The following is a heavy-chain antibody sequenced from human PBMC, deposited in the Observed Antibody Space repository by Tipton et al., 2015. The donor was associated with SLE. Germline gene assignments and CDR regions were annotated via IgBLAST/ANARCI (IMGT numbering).Heavy chain of an antibody. Sequence: TLSLTCAVYGGSFSDYYWSWIRQPPGKGLEWIGYIYYSGSTYYNPSLKSRVTISVDTSKNQFSLKLSSVTAADTAVYYCARAPTDIVVVVAAPGWFDPWGQGTLVTVSS. J-gene: IGHJ5*02. CDR1: GGSFSDYY. CDR3: ARAPTDIVVVVAAPGWFDP. V-gene: IGHV4-30-4*01. D-gene: IGHD2-15*01. CDR2: IYYSGST.